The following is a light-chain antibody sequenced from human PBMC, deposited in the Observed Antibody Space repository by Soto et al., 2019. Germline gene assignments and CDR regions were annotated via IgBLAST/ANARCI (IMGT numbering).Light chain of an antibody. Sequence: QPVLTQSPSASASLGASVKLTCTLSSGHSSYAIVWHQQQPEKGPRYLMKLNSDGSHSKGDGIPDRFSGSSSGAERYLTISSLQSEDEADYYCQTWGTGIVVFGGRTKLTVL. J-gene: IGLJ2*01. CDR2: LNSDGSH. CDR3: QTWGTGIVV. CDR1: SGHSSYA. V-gene: IGLV4-69*01.